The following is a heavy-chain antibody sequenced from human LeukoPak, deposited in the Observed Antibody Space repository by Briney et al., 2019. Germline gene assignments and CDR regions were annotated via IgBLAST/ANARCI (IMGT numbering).Heavy chain of an antibody. D-gene: IGHD3-3*01. CDR3: ARATRQYYDFWSGYYRGDAFDI. Sequence: SETLSLTCTVSGGSISSGSYYWSWIRQPAGKGLEWIGRIYTSGSTNYNPSLKSRVTISVDTSKNQFSLKLSSVTAADTAVYYCARATRQYYDFWSGYYRGDAFDIWGQGTMVTVSS. V-gene: IGHV4-61*02. J-gene: IGHJ3*02. CDR2: IYTSGST. CDR1: GGSISSGSYY.